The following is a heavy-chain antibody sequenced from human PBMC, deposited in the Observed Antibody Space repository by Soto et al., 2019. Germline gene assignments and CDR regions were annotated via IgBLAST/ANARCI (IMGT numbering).Heavy chain of an antibody. D-gene: IGHD2-21*02. CDR1: GFTFSNAW. V-gene: IGHV3-15*07. CDR3: TTDDLVVVTAPELDY. CDR2: IKSKTDGGTT. J-gene: IGHJ4*02. Sequence: GVSLRLSCSASGFTFSNAWMYWVRQAPGKGLEWVGRIKSKTDGGTTDYAAPVKGRFTISRDDSKNTLYLQMNSLKTEDTAVYYCTTDDLVVVTAPELDYWGQGTLVTVSS.